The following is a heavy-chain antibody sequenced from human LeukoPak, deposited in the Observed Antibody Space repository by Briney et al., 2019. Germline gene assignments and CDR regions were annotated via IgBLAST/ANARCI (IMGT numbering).Heavy chain of an antibody. D-gene: IGHD2-2*02. J-gene: IGHJ6*02. V-gene: IGHV5-51*01. CDR3: ARYAIRGCANTNCYTSYFYYAMDV. CDR1: GYSFMDYC. Sequence: GESLKISCKGSGYSFMDYCIGWGRQMPGKGPEGMGIIFPHDSDIKYNPSFQGHVSISVDKSISTDYVQWSSLRASDTPIYYCARYAIRGCANTNCYTSYFYYAMDVWGQGTTVTVSS. CDR2: IFPHDSDI.